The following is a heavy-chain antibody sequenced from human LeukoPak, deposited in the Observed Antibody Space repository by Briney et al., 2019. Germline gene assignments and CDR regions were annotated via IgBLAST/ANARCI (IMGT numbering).Heavy chain of an antibody. CDR3: ARLTGIAVAGNRRFDY. Sequence: PSETLSLTCTVSGGSISSYYWSWIRQPPGKGLERIGYIYYSGSTNYNPSLKSRVTISVDTSKNQFSLKLSSVTAADTAVYYCARLTGIAVAGNRRFDYWGQGTLVTVSS. CDR1: GGSISSYY. J-gene: IGHJ4*02. D-gene: IGHD6-19*01. V-gene: IGHV4-59*08. CDR2: IYYSGST.